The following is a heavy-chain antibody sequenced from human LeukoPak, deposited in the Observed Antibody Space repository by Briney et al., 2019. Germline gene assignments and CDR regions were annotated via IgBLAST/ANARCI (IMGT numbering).Heavy chain of an antibody. J-gene: IGHJ6*02. CDR2: INHNGNVN. V-gene: IGHV3-7*03. CDR1: EFTFSSYW. D-gene: IGHD3-16*01. Sequence: GGSLRLSCAASEFTFSSYWMNWARQAPGRGLEWVASINHNGNVNYYVDSVKGRFTISRDNAKNSLHQQMSNLRAEDTAVYFCARGGXLDVWGQGATVTVSS. CDR3: ARGGXLDV.